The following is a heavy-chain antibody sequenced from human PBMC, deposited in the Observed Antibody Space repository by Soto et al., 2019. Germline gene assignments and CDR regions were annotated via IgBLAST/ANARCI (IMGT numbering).Heavy chain of an antibody. V-gene: IGHV5-51*01. D-gene: IGHD3-22*01. Sequence: PGESLKISCKSSGYSFTSYWIGWVRQMPGKGLEWMGIIYPGDSDTRYSPSFQGQVTISADKSISTAYPQWSILKASDTAMYYCATTGYYDSSGYYYTPALIDYWGQGTLVTVS. J-gene: IGHJ4*02. CDR3: ATTGYYDSSGYYYTPALIDY. CDR2: IYPGDSDT. CDR1: GYSFTSYW.